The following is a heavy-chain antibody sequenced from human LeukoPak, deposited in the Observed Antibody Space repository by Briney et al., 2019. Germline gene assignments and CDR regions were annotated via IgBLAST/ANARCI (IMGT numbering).Heavy chain of an antibody. V-gene: IGHV4-31*03. CDR2: IYYSGST. CDR3: AREPRDGYYFDY. J-gene: IGHJ4*02. CDR1: GGSISSGGYY. Sequence: PSETLSLTCTVSGGSISSGGYYWSWIRQHPGKGLEWIGYIYYSGSTYYNPSLKSRVTISVDTSKNQFSLKLSSVTAADTAVYYCAREPRDGYYFDYWGQGTLVTVSS.